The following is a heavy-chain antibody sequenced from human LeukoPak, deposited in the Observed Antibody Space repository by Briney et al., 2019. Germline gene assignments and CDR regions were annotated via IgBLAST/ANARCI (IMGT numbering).Heavy chain of an antibody. J-gene: IGHJ4*02. CDR3: ARQGGGDFVDS. D-gene: IGHD4-17*01. CDR1: NGSITGTSYY. CDR2: TSSGGSA. Sequence: SETLSLTCFVSNGSITGTSYYWAWIRQSPGKGLEWIGTTSSGGSAYHKPSLKNRVTISVDTSKTQFSLRLTSVTAADTAVYYCARQGGGDFVDSWGQGTLVSVS. V-gene: IGHV4-39*01.